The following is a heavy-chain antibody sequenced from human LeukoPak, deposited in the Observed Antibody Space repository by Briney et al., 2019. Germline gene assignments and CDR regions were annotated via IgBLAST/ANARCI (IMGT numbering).Heavy chain of an antibody. CDR1: GGSISSGSYY. J-gene: IGHJ3*02. CDR3: AIVGATGGAFDI. CDR2: IYTSGST. V-gene: IGHV4-61*02. D-gene: IGHD1-26*01. Sequence: PSETLSLTCTVSGGSISSGSYYWSWIRQPAGKGLEWIGRIYTSGSTNYNPSLKSRVTISVGTSKDQFSLKLSSVTAADTAVYYCAIVGATGGAFDIWGQGTMVTVSS.